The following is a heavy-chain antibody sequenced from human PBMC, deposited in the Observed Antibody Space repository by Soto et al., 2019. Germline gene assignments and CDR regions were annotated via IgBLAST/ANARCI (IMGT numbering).Heavy chain of an antibody. V-gene: IGHV3-53*05. D-gene: IGHD6-6*01. J-gene: IGHJ4*02. Sequence: VGSLRLSCAASGFTVSSNYMSWVRHAPGKGLEWVSVIYSGGSTYYADSVKGRFTISRDNSKNTLYLQMNSLRAEDTAVYYCAKSFEYSSSPGMNWGQGTLVTVAS. CDR3: AKSFEYSSSPGMN. CDR2: IYSGGST. CDR1: GFTVSSNY.